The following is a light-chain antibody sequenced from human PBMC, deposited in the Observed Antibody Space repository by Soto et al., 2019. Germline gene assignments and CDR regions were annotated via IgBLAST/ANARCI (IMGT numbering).Light chain of an antibody. CDR3: QQRSNWPPLT. Sequence: EIVLTQSPGTLSLSPGERATLSCRASQSLSSNYVAWYQQKPGQAPRLLIFGASSRATGLPDRFSGSGSGTDLTLTISSLEPEDFAVYYCQQRSNWPPLTFGGGTKVEIK. J-gene: IGKJ4*01. V-gene: IGKV3D-20*02. CDR1: QSLSSNY. CDR2: GAS.